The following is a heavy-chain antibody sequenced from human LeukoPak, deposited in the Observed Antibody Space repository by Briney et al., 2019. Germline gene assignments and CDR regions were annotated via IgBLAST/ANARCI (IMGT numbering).Heavy chain of an antibody. CDR1: GGSISSSSYY. V-gene: IGHV4-61*01. J-gene: IGHJ4*02. CDR3: ARAGGSYSFDY. CDR2: IDYSGTA. Sequence: PSETLSLTCTVSGGSISSSSYYWNWLRQPPGKGLEWIGYIDYSGTANINPSLKSRGTLSIDTSRNQFSLKLSSVTAADTAMYYCARAGGSYSFDYWGQGSRVTVSS. D-gene: IGHD1-26*01.